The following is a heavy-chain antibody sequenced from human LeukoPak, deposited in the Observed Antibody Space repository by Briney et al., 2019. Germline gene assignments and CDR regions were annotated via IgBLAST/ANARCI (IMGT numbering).Heavy chain of an antibody. Sequence: PGGSLRLSCVASGFTYSPYVMTWVRRPPGKGLEWVSTISAGGTRTYYADSVQGRFTISRDNSRNMLFLQLNSLRPEDAALYYCVKVLRTYLDYWGQGTLVTVSS. D-gene: IGHD3-16*01. CDR1: GFTYSPYV. CDR3: VKVLRTYLDY. J-gene: IGHJ4*02. CDR2: ISAGGTRT. V-gene: IGHV3-23*01.